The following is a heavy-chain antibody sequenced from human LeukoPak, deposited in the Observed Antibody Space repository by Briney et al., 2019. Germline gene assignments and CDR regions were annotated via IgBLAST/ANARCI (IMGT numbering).Heavy chain of an antibody. CDR1: GGSISSSGFY. CDR2: FYYSGST. Sequence: SETLSLTCTVSGGSISSSGFYWGWIRQPPGKGLEWIESFYYSGSTYYHPSLKSRVTISVDTSKNQFSLKLSSVTAADTAVYYCLRAIVVVTAITFDYWGQGTLVTVSS. J-gene: IGHJ4*02. D-gene: IGHD2-21*02. CDR3: LRAIVVVTAITFDY. V-gene: IGHV4-39*01.